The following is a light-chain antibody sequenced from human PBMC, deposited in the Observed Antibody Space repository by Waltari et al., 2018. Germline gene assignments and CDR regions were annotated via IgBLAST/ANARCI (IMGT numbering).Light chain of an antibody. CDR1: QSLLHSNGYNY. Sequence: DIVMTQFPLSLPVTPGEPASISCRSSQSLLHSNGYNYLDWYLQKPGQSPQILIYLGANRASVVPDRFSGSGSGTDFTLKISRVEAEDVGVYYCMQALQTPPTFGQGTRLEIK. CDR2: LGA. V-gene: IGKV2-28*01. CDR3: MQALQTPPT. J-gene: IGKJ5*01.